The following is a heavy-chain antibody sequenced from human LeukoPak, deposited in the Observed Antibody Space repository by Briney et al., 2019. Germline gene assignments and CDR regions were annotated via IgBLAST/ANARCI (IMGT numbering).Heavy chain of an antibody. D-gene: IGHD2-2*01. V-gene: IGHV3-53*01. CDR1: GFTVSSNY. CDR3: ARISSTLAFDI. J-gene: IGHJ3*02. Sequence: PGGSLRLSCAASGFTVSSNYMSWVRQAPGKGLEWVSVIYSGGSTYYADSVKGRFTISRDNSKNTLYLQMNSLRAEDTAVYYCARISSTLAFDIWGQGTMVTVSS. CDR2: IYSGGST.